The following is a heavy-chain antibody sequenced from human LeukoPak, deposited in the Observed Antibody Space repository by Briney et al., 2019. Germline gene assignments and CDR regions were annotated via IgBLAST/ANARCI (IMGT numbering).Heavy chain of an antibody. V-gene: IGHV1-2*02. CDR2: INPNSGGT. CDR3: ARPYSSGWYYFDY. D-gene: IGHD6-19*01. CDR1: GYTFTGYY. Sequence: GASVKVSCKASGYTFTGYYMHWVRQAPGQGLEWMGWINPNSGGTNYAQKFQGRVTMTRDTSISTAYTELSRLRSDDTAVYYCARPYSSGWYYFDYWGQGTLVTVS. J-gene: IGHJ4*02.